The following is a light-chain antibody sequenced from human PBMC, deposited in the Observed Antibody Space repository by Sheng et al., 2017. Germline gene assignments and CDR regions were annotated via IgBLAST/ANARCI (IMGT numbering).Light chain of an antibody. V-gene: IGKV3-11*01. J-gene: IGKJ3*01. Sequence: EIVLTQSPATLSLSPGERATLSCRASHSVSSSLAWYQQKPGQAPRLLIYDASNRATGIPARFSGSGSGTDFTLTISSLEPEYFAVYYCQQRSKWPVTFGPGTKVDIK. CDR1: HSVSSS. CDR2: DAS. CDR3: QQRSKWPVT.